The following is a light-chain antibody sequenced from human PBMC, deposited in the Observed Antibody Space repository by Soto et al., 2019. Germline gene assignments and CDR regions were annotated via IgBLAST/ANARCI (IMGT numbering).Light chain of an antibody. V-gene: IGKV3-15*01. CDR2: GAS. CDR1: QSVGSS. J-gene: IGKJ4*01. Sequence: EIVMTQSPATLSVSPGERATLSCRASQSVGSSLAWYQQEPGQAPRLLIYGASTRATGIPARFSGSGSGTEFTLTISSLQSEDFAVYFCQQRSNWPPVTVGGGTKVDIK. CDR3: QQRSNWPPVT.